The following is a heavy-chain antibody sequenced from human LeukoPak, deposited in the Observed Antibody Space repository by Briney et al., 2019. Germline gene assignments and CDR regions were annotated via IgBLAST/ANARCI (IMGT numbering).Heavy chain of an antibody. CDR3: ARAGYDFWSGYRRAFDI. V-gene: IGHV4-30-2*01. Sequence: SQTLSLTCAVSGGSISSGGYSWSWIRQPPGKGLEWIGYIYHSGSTYYNPSLKSRVTISVDRSKNQFSLELSSVTAADTAVYYCARAGYDFWSGYRRAFDIWGQGTMVTVSS. CDR1: GGSISSGGYS. D-gene: IGHD3-3*01. CDR2: IYHSGST. J-gene: IGHJ3*02.